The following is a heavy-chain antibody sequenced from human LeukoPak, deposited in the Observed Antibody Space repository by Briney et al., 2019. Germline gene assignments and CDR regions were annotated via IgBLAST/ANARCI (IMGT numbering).Heavy chain of an antibody. J-gene: IGHJ4*02. V-gene: IGHV3-48*04. CDR2: ISSSSSSTI. D-gene: IGHD3-22*01. CDR1: GFTFSSYS. Sequence: GGSLRLSCAASGFTFSSYSMNWVRQAPGKGLEWVSYISSSSSSTIYYADSVKGRFTISRDNAKNSLYLQMNSLRAEDTAVYYCARAITMIVDYWGQGTLVTVSS. CDR3: ARAITMIVDY.